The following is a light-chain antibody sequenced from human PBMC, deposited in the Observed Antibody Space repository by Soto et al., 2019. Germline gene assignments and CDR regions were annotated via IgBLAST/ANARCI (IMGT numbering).Light chain of an antibody. V-gene: IGKV3-20*01. J-gene: IGKJ1*01. Sequence: EIVLTQSPGTLSLSPGERATLSCRASQSVSSSYLVWYQQKPGQAPRLLIYGASSRATGIPDRFSGSGSGTDFTLTISRLEPEDFVVYYCQQYGTSPPTFGQGTKVEIK. CDR1: QSVSSSY. CDR2: GAS. CDR3: QQYGTSPPT.